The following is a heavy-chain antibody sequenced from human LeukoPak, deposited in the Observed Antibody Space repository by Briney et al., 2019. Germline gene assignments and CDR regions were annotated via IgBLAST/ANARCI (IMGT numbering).Heavy chain of an antibody. Sequence: PSETLSLTCAVSGGPFSDDFWSWIRQPSGKGLGWVGEIHNSGTTNYKPSLNRRVTISEDTSKNQFYLNLSSVTAADTAVYYCARRYYYNLGSFPFDFWGQGTLVTVSS. V-gene: IGHV4-34*01. J-gene: IGHJ4*02. CDR1: GGPFSDDF. CDR3: ARRYYYNLGSFPFDF. D-gene: IGHD3-10*01. CDR2: IHNSGTT.